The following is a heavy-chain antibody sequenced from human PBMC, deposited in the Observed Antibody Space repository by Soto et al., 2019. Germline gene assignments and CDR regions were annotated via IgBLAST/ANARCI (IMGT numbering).Heavy chain of an antibody. CDR2: IIPIFGTA. CDR3: ARGYRSGGSCYGRDYYYYYGMDV. CDR1: GGTFSSYA. D-gene: IGHD2-15*01. Sequence: GASVKVSCKASGGTFSSYAISWVRQAPGQGLEWMGGIIPIFGTANYAQKFQGRVTITADESTSTAYMELSSLRSEDTAVYYCARGYRSGGSCYGRDYYYYYGMDVWGQGTTVTVSS. J-gene: IGHJ6*02. V-gene: IGHV1-69*13.